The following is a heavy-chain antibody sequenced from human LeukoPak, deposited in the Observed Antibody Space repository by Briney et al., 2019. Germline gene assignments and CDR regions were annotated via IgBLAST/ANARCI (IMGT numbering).Heavy chain of an antibody. Sequence: SETLSLTCTVSGGSISSSSYYWGWIRQPPGKGLEWIGSIYYSGSTYYNPSLKSRVTISVDTSKNQFSLKLSSVTAADTAVYYCARGPTDSGSYNWFDPWGQGTLVTVSS. V-gene: IGHV4-39*07. J-gene: IGHJ5*02. CDR1: GGSISSSSYY. CDR2: IYYSGST. CDR3: ARGPTDSGSYNWFDP. D-gene: IGHD1-26*01.